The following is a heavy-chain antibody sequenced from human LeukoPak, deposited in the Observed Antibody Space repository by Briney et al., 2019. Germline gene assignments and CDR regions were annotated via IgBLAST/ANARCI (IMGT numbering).Heavy chain of an antibody. V-gene: IGHV3-48*03. J-gene: IGHJ3*01. CDR1: GFTFSSYE. Sequence: GGSLRLSCAASGFTFSSYEMNWVRQAPGKGLEWISYISSSGSTIKYADSVKGGFTISRDNAKNSLYLQMNSLRAEDTAVYYCARGETFCYDRKPPPPLWGQGTMVTVSS. D-gene: IGHD3-22*01. CDR3: ARGETFCYDRKPPPPL. CDR2: ISSSGSTI.